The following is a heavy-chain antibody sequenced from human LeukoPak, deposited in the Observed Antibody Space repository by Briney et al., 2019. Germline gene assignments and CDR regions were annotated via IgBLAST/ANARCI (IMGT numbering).Heavy chain of an antibody. CDR3: ARGATIEVASPDYFDY. V-gene: IGHV4-59*01. D-gene: IGHD3-22*01. J-gene: IGHJ4*02. CDR1: GGSISSYY. CDR2: IHYSGST. Sequence: KPSETLSLTCTVSGGSISSYYWSWIRQPPGKGLEWIGYIHYSGSTNYNPSLRSRVTISVDTSKNQFSLKLSSVTAADTAVYYCARGATIEVASPDYFDYWGQGSLVTVSS.